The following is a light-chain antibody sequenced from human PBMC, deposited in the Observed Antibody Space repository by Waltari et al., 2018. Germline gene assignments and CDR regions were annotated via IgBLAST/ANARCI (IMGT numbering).Light chain of an antibody. CDR1: ESVFYGPNNRNY. V-gene: IGKV4-1*01. J-gene: IGKJ2*01. Sequence: DIALTQSPDSLPVSLGERAAIHSTTSESVFYGPNNRNYLAWYQQRPGQPPKLLLYWSSTRQPGVPEWFSGSGSGTEFTLTISSLHPDDVAVYYCQQYWSTPQTFGQGTRLDI. CDR2: WSS. CDR3: QQYWSTPQT.